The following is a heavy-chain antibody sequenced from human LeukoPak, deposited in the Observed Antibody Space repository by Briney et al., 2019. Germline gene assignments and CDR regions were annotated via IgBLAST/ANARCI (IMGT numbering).Heavy chain of an antibody. CDR2: VYYSGST. V-gene: IGHV4-59*01. CDR1: GGSISSCY. D-gene: IGHD3-3*01. CDR3: ARSRNTIFGVVIDS. Sequence: SETLSLTCTVSGGSISSCYWSWLRQPPGKGLEWIGYVYYSGSTNYNPSLKSRVTISVDTSKNQFSLKLSSVTAADTAVYYCARSRNTIFGVVIDSWGQGTLVTVSS. J-gene: IGHJ5*01.